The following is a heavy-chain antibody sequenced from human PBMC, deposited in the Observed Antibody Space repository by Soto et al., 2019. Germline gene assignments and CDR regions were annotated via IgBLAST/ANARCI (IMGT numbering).Heavy chain of an antibody. CDR2: IWYDGSNK. Sequence: QVQLVESGGGVVQPGRSLRLSCAASGFSFSSYGMHWVRQAPGNGLEWVAVIWYDGSNKYYADSVKGRFTISRDNSKNTLYVQMTSVRAEDTAVYYCARGTTISTPFDAWGQGTLVTVSS. CDR1: GFSFSSYG. D-gene: IGHD4-4*01. CDR3: ARGTTISTPFDA. V-gene: IGHV3-33*01. J-gene: IGHJ5*02.